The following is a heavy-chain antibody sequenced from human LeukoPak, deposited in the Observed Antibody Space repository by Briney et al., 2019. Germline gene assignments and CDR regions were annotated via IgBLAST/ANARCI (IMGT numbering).Heavy chain of an antibody. CDR2: INPNSGDT. CDR1: GYTFTAHY. CDR3: ARGGGWGDTDTFSF. V-gene: IGHV1-2*04. Sequence: ASVKVSCKASGYTFTAHYLHWVRQAPGQGLEWVGWINPNSGDTKYAQKFQGWVTMTRGTSISTAYMELSRLKSDDTAVYYCARGGGWGDTDTFSFWGQGTMVTVSS. J-gene: IGHJ3*01. D-gene: IGHD5-18*01.